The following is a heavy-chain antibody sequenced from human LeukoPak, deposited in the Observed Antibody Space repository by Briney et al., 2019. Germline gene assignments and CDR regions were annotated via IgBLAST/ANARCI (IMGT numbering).Heavy chain of an antibody. CDR1: GYTLTELS. CDR2: FDPEDGET. V-gene: IGHV1-24*01. J-gene: IGHJ5*02. CDR3: AREAAAGTGWFDP. D-gene: IGHD6-13*01. Sequence: GASVKVSYKVSGYTLTELSMHCVRQAPGKALEWMGGFDPEDGETIYAQKFQGRVTITADKSTSTAYMELSSLRSEDTAVYYCAREAAAGTGWFDPWGQGTLVTVSS.